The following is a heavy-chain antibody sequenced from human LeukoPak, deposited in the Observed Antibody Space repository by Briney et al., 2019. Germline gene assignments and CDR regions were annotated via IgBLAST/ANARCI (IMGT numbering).Heavy chain of an antibody. CDR2: MNQDGSGK. D-gene: IGHD3-10*01. J-gene: IGHJ4*02. CDR1: GFTFSKYW. CDR3: ARVGSPMVRGVLDY. V-gene: IGHV3-7*03. Sequence: PGGSLRLSCAASGFTFSKYWMTWVRQAPGKGLEWVANMNQDGSGKYYVDSVKGRFTISRDNAKNSLYLQMNSLRAEDTGLYHCARVGSPMVRGVLDYWGQGTLVTVSS.